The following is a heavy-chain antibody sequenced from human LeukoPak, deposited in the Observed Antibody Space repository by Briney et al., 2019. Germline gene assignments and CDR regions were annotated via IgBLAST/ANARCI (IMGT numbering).Heavy chain of an antibody. CDR1: GYTFTSYA. CDR2: INAGNGNT. J-gene: IGHJ4*02. V-gene: IGHV1-3*01. D-gene: IGHD5-12*01. CDR3: ARDQGYSGYDFYFDY. Sequence: VASVKVSCKASGYTFTSYAMHWVRQAPGQRLEWMGWINAGNGNTKYSQKFQGRVTITRDTSASTAYMELSSLRSEDTAVYYCARDQGYSGYDFYFDYWGQGTLVTVPS.